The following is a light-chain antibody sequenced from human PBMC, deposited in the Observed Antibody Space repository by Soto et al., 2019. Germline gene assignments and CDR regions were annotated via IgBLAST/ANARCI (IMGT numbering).Light chain of an antibody. CDR2: EGS. V-gene: IGLV2-23*01. Sequence: QSALTQPASVSGSPGQSITISCTGTSSDVGSYNLVSWYQQHPGKAPKLMIYEGSKRPSGVSNRFSGSKSGNTASLTISGLQPDEDADYCCCSYAGSSTLYVFGTGTKVTVL. J-gene: IGLJ1*01. CDR3: CSYAGSSTLYV. CDR1: SSDVGSYNL.